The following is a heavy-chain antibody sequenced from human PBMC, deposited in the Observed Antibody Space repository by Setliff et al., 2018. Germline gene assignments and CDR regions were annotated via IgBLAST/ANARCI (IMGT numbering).Heavy chain of an antibody. CDR3: ARDGGELRSDILTGYQAYYYYYGMDV. CDR1: GGSISSGSYY. D-gene: IGHD3-9*01. Sequence: SETLSLTCTVSGGSISSGSYYWSWLRQPAGQGLEWIGRIYTSGSTNYNPSLKSRVTISVDTSKNQFSLKLSSVTAADTAVYYCARDGGELRSDILTGYQAYYYYYGMDVWGQGTTVTVS. V-gene: IGHV4-61*02. CDR2: IYTSGST. J-gene: IGHJ6*02.